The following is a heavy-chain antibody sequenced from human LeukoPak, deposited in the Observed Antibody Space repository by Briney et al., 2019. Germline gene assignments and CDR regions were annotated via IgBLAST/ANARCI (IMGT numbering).Heavy chain of an antibody. V-gene: IGHV3-30*02. J-gene: IGHJ6*02. CDR3: AKIPNMRYCGGDCYASGRGPFDYYYGMDV. CDR2: IKSDGSTK. CDR1: GFTFSSYG. Sequence: GGSLRLSCAASGFTFSSYGMHWVRQAPGKGLEWVAFIKSDGSTKYYADSVKGRFTISSDNSKNTLYLQMNSLRAEDTAVYYCAKIPNMRYCGGDCYASGRGPFDYYYGMDVWGQGTPVTVSS. D-gene: IGHD2-21*02.